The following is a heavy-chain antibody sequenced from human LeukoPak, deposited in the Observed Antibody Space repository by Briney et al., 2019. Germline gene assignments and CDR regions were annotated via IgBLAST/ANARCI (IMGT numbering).Heavy chain of an antibody. CDR3: ARQPPGSGYQYRYYFDY. V-gene: IGHV4-31*03. CDR1: GGSVNSGGYY. J-gene: IGHJ4*02. CDR2: IYFSWST. D-gene: IGHD3-22*01. Sequence: SETLSLTCTVSGGSVNSGGYYWNWIRQYPGRGLEWIGYIYFSWSTFYNQSFESRVFISLDTSKNQFSLRLSSVTAADTAIYYCARQPPGSGYQYRYYFDYWGQGTLVTVSS.